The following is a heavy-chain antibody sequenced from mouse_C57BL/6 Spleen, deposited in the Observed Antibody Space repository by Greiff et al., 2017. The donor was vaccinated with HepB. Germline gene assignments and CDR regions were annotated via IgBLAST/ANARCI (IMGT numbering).Heavy chain of an antibody. D-gene: IGHD2-4*01. Sequence: QVQLQQSGPELVKPGASVKISCKASGYAFSSSWMNWVKQRPGKGLEWIGRIYPGDGDTNYNGKFKGKATLTADKSSSTAYMQLSSLTSEDSAVYFCARKYDYDWYFDVWGTGTTVTVSS. CDR2: IYPGDGDT. CDR1: GYAFSSSW. V-gene: IGHV1-82*01. CDR3: ARKYDYDWYFDV. J-gene: IGHJ1*03.